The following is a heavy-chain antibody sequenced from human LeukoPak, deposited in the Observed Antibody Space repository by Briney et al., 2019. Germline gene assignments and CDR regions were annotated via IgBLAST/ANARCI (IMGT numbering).Heavy chain of an antibody. J-gene: IGHJ4*02. D-gene: IGHD2-21*02. CDR1: GFSFSSYA. CDR3: ARAPPSCGGDCYFRLSNAYYFDY. CDR2: ISVSGDTT. V-gene: IGHV3-23*01. Sequence: GGSLRLSCAAAGFSFSSYAMNWVRQAPGKGLEWVSLISVSGDTTYYADSVKGRFTISRDNSKNTLYLQMNSLRAEDTAVYYCARAPPSCGGDCYFRLSNAYYFDYWGQGTLVTVSS.